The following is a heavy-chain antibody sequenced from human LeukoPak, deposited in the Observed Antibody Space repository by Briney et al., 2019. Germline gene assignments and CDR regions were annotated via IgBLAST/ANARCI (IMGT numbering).Heavy chain of an antibody. CDR2: IIPTFGTA. Sequence: ASVKVSCKASGGTFSSYAISWVRQAPGQGLEWMGGIIPTFGTANYAQKFQGRVTITTDESTSTAYMELSSLRSEDTAVYYCARGIAAAGTNVDDWFDPWGQGTLVTVSS. CDR1: GGTFSSYA. D-gene: IGHD6-13*01. J-gene: IGHJ5*02. CDR3: ARGIAAAGTNVDDWFDP. V-gene: IGHV1-69*05.